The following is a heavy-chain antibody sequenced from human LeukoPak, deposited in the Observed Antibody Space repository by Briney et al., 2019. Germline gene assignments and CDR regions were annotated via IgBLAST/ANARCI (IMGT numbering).Heavy chain of an antibody. D-gene: IGHD6-13*01. J-gene: IGHJ4*02. CDR3: ARQQLSQLYYFDN. CDR1: GGSISSYY. V-gene: IGHV4-59*01. CDR2: IYYTGST. Sequence: PSETLSLTCTVTGGSISSYYWSWIRQPPGKGLEWIGYIYYTGSTNYNPSHKSRVTISVDTSKNQFSLKLSSVTAADTAVYYCARQQLSQLYYFDNWGQGTLVTVSS.